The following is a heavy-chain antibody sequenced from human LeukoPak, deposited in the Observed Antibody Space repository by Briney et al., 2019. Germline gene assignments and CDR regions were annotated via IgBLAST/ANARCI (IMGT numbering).Heavy chain of an antibody. Sequence: ASVKVSCKASGYTFTGYYMHWVRQAPGQGLEWMGWINPNSGGTNYAQKFQGRVTMTRDTSISTAYMELSRLRSDDTAVYYCARDIGIAARPRSAFDIWGQGTMVTVPS. V-gene: IGHV1-2*02. D-gene: IGHD6-6*01. J-gene: IGHJ3*02. CDR3: ARDIGIAARPRSAFDI. CDR1: GYTFTGYY. CDR2: INPNSGGT.